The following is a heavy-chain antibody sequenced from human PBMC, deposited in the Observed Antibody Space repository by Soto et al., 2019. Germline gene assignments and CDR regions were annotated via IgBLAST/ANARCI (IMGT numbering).Heavy chain of an antibody. D-gene: IGHD6-6*01. Sequence: QITLKESGPTLMKPAQTLTLTCTFSGFSLTTRGVGVGWFRQPPGKPLEWLALIYWDDDKRYSPSLKTRLTITKDTSKNQVVLTMTNMDLVDTATYYCAHRLSVATTFGYWGQGILVTVSS. CDR3: AHRLSVATTFGY. CDR2: IYWDDDK. CDR1: GFSLTTRGVG. J-gene: IGHJ4*02. V-gene: IGHV2-5*02.